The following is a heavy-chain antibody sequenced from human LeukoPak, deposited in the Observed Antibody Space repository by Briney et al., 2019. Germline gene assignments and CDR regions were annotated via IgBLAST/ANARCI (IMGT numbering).Heavy chain of an antibody. J-gene: IGHJ4*02. Sequence: PSETLSLTCTVSGGSISSYYWRWIRQPPGKGLEWIGYTYYSGSTNYNPSLKSRVTISVDTSKNQFSLKLSSVTAADTAVYYCARQIYSYGYFDYWGQGTLVTVSS. CDR1: GGSISSYY. CDR2: TYYSGST. V-gene: IGHV4-59*08. D-gene: IGHD5-18*01. CDR3: ARQIYSYGYFDY.